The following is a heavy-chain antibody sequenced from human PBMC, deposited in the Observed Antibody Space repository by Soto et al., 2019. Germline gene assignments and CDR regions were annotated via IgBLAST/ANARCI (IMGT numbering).Heavy chain of an antibody. V-gene: IGHV2-5*02. CDR3: AHWAGYYPFDY. CDR1: GFSLTTSGVG. D-gene: IGHD3-22*01. CDR2: IYWDDDK. Sequence: QITLKESGPTLVKPTQTLTLACTFSGFSLTTSGVGVGWIRQPPGKALEWLALIYWDDDKRYSPSLKSRLTITKDTSKNQVVLTMTNMDPEDTATYYCAHWAGYYPFDYWGQGTLVTVPS. J-gene: IGHJ4*02.